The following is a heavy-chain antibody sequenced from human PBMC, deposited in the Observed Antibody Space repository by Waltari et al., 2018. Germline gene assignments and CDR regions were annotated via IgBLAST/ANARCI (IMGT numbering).Heavy chain of an antibody. D-gene: IGHD3-22*01. V-gene: IGHV4-39*07. J-gene: IGHJ3*02. CDR2: IYYSGST. CDR1: GGSISSSSYY. Sequence: QLQLQESGPGLAKPSETLSLTCTVSGGSISSSSYYWGWIRQPPGKGLEWIGSIYYSGSTYYNPSLKSRVTISVDTSKNQFSLKLSSVTAADTAVYYCARGLLLMTYAFDIWGQGTMVTVSS. CDR3: ARGLLLMTYAFDI.